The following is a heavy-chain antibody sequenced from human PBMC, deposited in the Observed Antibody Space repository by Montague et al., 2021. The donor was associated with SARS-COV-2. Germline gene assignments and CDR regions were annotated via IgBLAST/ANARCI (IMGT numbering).Heavy chain of an antibody. V-gene: IGHV4-61*02. Sequence: TLSLTCTVSGDSITSDVSYWSWIRQPAGKGLAWIGCIHTTGSNNYNPSLKSRLTISLDTSKNQFSLKLSSVTAADTAVYYCARDDFRWDFDCWGQGTLVTVSS. CDR2: IHTTGSN. CDR1: GDSITSDVSY. J-gene: IGHJ4*02. D-gene: IGHD2/OR15-2a*01. CDR3: ARDDFRWDFDC.